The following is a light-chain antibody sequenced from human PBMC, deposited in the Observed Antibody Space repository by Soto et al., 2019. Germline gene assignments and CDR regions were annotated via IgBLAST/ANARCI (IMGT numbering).Light chain of an antibody. V-gene: IGLV2-14*03. CDR2: DVS. Sequence: QSVLTQPASVSASAGQSITISCTGTSSDVGGYNYVSWYQHHPGKAPKLMIFDVSNRPSGVSTRFSGSKPGNTASLTISGLQPEDEADYYCSSYTTSNTRQIVFGTGTKVTVL. CDR3: SSYTTSNTRQIV. CDR1: SSDVGGYNY. J-gene: IGLJ1*01.